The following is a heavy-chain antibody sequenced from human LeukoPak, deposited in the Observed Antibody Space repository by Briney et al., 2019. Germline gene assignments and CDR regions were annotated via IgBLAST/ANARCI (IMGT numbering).Heavy chain of an antibody. CDR1: GYTFTSYD. V-gene: IGHV1-8*03. CDR2: MNPNSGNT. CDR3: ARGPLGSRWWYAFDI. D-gene: IGHD2-15*01. J-gene: IGHJ3*02. Sequence: AXVKVSCKASGYTFTSYDINWVRQAPGQGLEWMGWMNPNSGNTDYAQKFQGRVTITRNTSISTAYMELSSLRSEDTAVYYCARGPLGSRWWYAFDIWGQGTMVTVSS.